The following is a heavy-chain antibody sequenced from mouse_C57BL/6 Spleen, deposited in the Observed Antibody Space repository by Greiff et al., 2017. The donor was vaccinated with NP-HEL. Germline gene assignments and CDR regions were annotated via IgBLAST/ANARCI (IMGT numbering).Heavy chain of an antibody. J-gene: IGHJ3*01. V-gene: IGHV1-55*01. Sequence: VQLQQPGAELVKPGASVKMSCKASGYTFTSYWITWVKQRPGQGLEWIGDIYPGSGSTNYNEKFKSKATLTVDTSSSTAYMQLSSLTSEDSAVYYCARNYGRPAWFAYWGQGTLVTVSA. CDR2: IYPGSGST. CDR3: ARNYGRPAWFAY. CDR1: GYTFTSYW. D-gene: IGHD1-1*01.